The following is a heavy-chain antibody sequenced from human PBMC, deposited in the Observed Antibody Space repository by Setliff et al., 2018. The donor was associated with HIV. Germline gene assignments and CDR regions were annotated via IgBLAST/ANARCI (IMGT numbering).Heavy chain of an antibody. CDR2: INHSGST. V-gene: IGHV4-34*01. J-gene: IGHJ4*02. Sequence: SETLSLTCAVYGGSFSGYYWSWIRQPPGKGLEWIGEINHSGSTNYNPSLRSRVTISVDTSKNQFSVRLSSVTAADTAVYYCATRDCGDDCYFDYWGQGTLVTVSS. D-gene: IGHD2-21*01. CDR1: GGSFSGYY. CDR3: ATRDCGDDCYFDY.